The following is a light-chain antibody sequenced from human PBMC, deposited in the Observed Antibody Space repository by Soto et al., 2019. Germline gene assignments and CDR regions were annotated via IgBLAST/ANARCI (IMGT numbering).Light chain of an antibody. CDR2: GAS. Sequence: DIQMTQSPSTLSGSVGDRVTITCRASQTISGWLAWYQQKPGEAPKLLIYGASTLETGVPSRFSGSGSGTEFTLTISSLQPDDVATYYCQHFNSYPWTFGQGTKVDIK. CDR3: QHFNSYPWT. J-gene: IGKJ1*01. CDR1: QTISGW. V-gene: IGKV1-5*01.